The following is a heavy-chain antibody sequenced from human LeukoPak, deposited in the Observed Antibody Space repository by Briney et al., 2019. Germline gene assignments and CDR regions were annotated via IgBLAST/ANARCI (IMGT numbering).Heavy chain of an antibody. CDR3: ARERGYFDY. CDR2: ISNNGGST. D-gene: IGHD3-16*01. CDR1: GFTFSSYA. Sequence: GGSLRPSCSASGFTFSSYAMHWVRQAPGKGLEYVSAISNNGGSTYYADSVKGRFTISRDNSKNTLYLQMNSLRAEDTAVYYCARERGYFDYWGQGTLVTVSS. J-gene: IGHJ4*02. V-gene: IGHV3-64*04.